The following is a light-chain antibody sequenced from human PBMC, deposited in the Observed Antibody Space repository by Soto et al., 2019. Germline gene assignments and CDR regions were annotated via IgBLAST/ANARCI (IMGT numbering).Light chain of an antibody. CDR2: GAS. CDR1: QSVSRNF. Sequence: EIVLTQSPGTLSLSPGERATLSCRASQSVSRNFLAWYQQKPGQAPKLLISGASSRATGIPDRFSGSGSGTDFTLTISRLEPEDFALSSCQQYGSAPGTFGQGTKLEIK. V-gene: IGKV3-20*01. CDR3: QQYGSAPGT. J-gene: IGKJ2*02.